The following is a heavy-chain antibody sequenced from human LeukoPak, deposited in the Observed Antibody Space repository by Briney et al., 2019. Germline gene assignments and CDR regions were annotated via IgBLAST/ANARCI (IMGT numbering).Heavy chain of an antibody. J-gene: IGHJ6*03. CDR2: ITSGDFV. CDR1: GFTFSAYS. CDR3: ARGGFNMVRGVIIPSNSYYYYMDI. V-gene: IGHV3-69-1*01. D-gene: IGHD3-10*01. Sequence: GGSLRLSCAVSGFTFSAYSMNWVRQAPGKGLEWVSSITSGDFVYFADSLKGRFTISRDNAKSSLYLQMNSLRAGDTAVYYCARGGFNMVRGVIIPSNSYYYYMDIWGKGTTVTVSS.